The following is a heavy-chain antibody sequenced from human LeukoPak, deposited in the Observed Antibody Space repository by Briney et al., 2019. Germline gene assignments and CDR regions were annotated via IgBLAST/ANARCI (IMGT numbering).Heavy chain of an antibody. Sequence: SETLSLTCAVHGGPFSGYYWSWIRQPPGKGLEWIGEINHSGSTNYNPPLKSRVTISVDTSKNQFSLKLSSVTAADTAVYYCARSKRWLLYWYFDLWGRGTLVTVSS. CDR3: ARSKRWLLYWYFDL. J-gene: IGHJ2*01. CDR1: GGPFSGYY. V-gene: IGHV4-34*01. CDR2: INHSGST. D-gene: IGHD5-24*01.